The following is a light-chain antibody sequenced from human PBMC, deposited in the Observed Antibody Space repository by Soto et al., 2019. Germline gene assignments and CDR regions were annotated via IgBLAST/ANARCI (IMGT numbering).Light chain of an antibody. V-gene: IGLV2-14*01. CDR3: SSYTSSSTLP. J-gene: IGLJ1*01. CDR1: SSDVGGYNY. CDR2: EVS. Sequence: SALTQPASVSGSPGQSITISRTGTSSDVGGYNYVSWYQQHPGKAPKLMIYEVSNRPSEVSNRFSGSKSGNTASLTISGLQAEDEADYYCSSYTSSSTLPFGTGTKVTVL.